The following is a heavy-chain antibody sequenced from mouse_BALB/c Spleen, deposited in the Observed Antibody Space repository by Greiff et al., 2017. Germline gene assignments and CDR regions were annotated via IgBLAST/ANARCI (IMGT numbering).Heavy chain of an antibody. V-gene: IGHV5-4*02. D-gene: IGHD2-10*02. Sequence: EVKLVESGGGLVKPGGSLKLSCAASGFTFSDYYMYWVRQTPEKRLEWVATISDGGSYTYYPDSVKGRFTISRDNAKNNLYLQMSSLKSEDTAMYYCARDQEGYGNYVGWFAYWGQGTLVTVSA. J-gene: IGHJ3*01. CDR2: ISDGGSYT. CDR3: ARDQEGYGNYVGWFAY. CDR1: GFTFSDYY.